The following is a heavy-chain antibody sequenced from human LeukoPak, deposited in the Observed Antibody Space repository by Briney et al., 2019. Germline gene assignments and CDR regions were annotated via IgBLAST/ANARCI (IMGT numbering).Heavy chain of an antibody. Sequence: GGSLRLSCAASGFTVSSNYMSWVRQAPGKGLEWVSVIYSGGSTYYADSVKGRFTISRDNSKNTLYLQMNSLRAEDTAVYYCARAAPNCGGDCYDYWGQGTLVTVSS. CDR3: ARAAPNCGGDCYDY. D-gene: IGHD2-21*01. J-gene: IGHJ4*02. CDR2: IYSGGST. V-gene: IGHV3-53*01. CDR1: GFTVSSNY.